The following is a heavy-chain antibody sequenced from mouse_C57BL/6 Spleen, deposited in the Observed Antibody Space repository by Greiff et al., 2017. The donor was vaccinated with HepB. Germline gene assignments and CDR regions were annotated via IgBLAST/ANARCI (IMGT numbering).Heavy chain of an antibody. D-gene: IGHD1-1*01. V-gene: IGHV1-26*01. Sequence: EVQLQQSGPELVKPGASVKISCKASGYTFTDYYMNWVKQSHGKSLEWIGDINPNNGGTSYNQKFKGKATLTVDKSSSTADMELRSLTSEDSAVYYCATDRAYGSPWFAYWGQGTLVTVSA. CDR3: ATDRAYGSPWFAY. CDR2: INPNNGGT. J-gene: IGHJ3*01. CDR1: GYTFTDYY.